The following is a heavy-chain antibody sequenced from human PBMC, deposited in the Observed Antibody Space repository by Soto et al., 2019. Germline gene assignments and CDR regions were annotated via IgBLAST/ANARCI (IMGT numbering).Heavy chain of an antibody. D-gene: IGHD3-16*01. CDR2: ISQSGHT. CDR1: SGSFSGYY. V-gene: IGHV4-34*01. CDR3: ARAKPVIGAYYVQGNWFDP. Sequence: SETLSLTCSIYSGSFSGYYWSWIRQPPGKGLEWIGEISQSGHTNYSPSLKSRVSISIDTSKKQFSLNLASVSAADTAVYYCARAKPVIGAYYVQGNWFDPWGQGTLVTVSS. J-gene: IGHJ5*02.